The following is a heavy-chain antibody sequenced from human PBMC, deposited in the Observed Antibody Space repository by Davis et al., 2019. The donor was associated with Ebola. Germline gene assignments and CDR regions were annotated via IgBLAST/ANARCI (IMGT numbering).Heavy chain of an antibody. Sequence: PGGSLRLSCAVSGFTFSSYRMHWVRQVPGTGLVWVSRINRDGSSTKYADSVKGRFAISRDNAKNTLYLQMNSLRAEGTAVYYCARISEGWQLLEAEGFDPWGQGTLVTVSS. CDR2: INRDGSST. V-gene: IGHV3-74*03. J-gene: IGHJ5*02. D-gene: IGHD2-15*01. CDR3: ARISEGWQLLEAEGFDP. CDR1: GFTFSSYR.